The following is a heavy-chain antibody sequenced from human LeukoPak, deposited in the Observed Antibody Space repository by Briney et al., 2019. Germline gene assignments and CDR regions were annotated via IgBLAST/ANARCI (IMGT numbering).Heavy chain of an antibody. Sequence: SVKVSCKASGGTFSSYAISWVRQAPGQGLEWMGGIIPIFGTANYAQKLQGRVTMTTDTSTSTAYMELRSLRSDDTAVYYCARAPRSIAAPNGYWGQGTLVTVSS. CDR1: GGTFSSYA. CDR2: IIPIFGTA. CDR3: ARAPRSIAAPNGY. V-gene: IGHV1-69*05. D-gene: IGHD6-6*01. J-gene: IGHJ4*02.